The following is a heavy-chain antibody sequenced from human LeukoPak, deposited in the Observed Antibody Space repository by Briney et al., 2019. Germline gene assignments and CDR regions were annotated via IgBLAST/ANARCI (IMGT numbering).Heavy chain of an antibody. Sequence: PGGSLRLSCAASGFTFSTYVMAWVRQAPGKGLEWVSGISTSGDSTYYAGSVKGRFTISRDDSKNTLYLQLNSLKAEDTAVYYCAKGENYYYYYVMDVWGQGTTATVSS. CDR1: GFTFSTYV. CDR3: AKGENYYYYYVMDV. CDR2: ISTSGDST. V-gene: IGHV3-23*01. J-gene: IGHJ6*02.